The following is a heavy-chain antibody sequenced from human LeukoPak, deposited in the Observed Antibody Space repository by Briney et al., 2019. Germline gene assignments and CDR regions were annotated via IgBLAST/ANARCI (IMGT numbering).Heavy chain of an antibody. CDR2: TYYRSKWYN. CDR3: ARSGYCSSTSCPRGHYFDY. CDR1: GDSVSSNSAA. V-gene: IGHV6-1*01. J-gene: IGHJ4*02. Sequence: SQTLSLTCAISGDSVSSNSAAWNWIRQSPSRGLEWLGRTYYRSKWYNDYAVSVKSRITINPDTSKNQFSLQLNSVTPEDTAVYYCARSGYCSSTSCPRGHYFDYWGQGTLVTVSS. D-gene: IGHD2-2*03.